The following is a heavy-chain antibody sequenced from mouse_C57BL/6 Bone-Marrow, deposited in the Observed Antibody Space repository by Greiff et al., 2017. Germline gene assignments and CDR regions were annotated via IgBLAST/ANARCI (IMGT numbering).Heavy chain of an antibody. J-gene: IGHJ3*01. CDR3: VRQDGYYKGFAY. Sequence: ASGFSFNTYAMNCVRQAPGKGLEWVARIRSKSNNYATYYADSVKDRFTISRDDSESMLYLQMNNLKAEDTAMYYCVRQDGYYKGFAYWGQETLVTVSA. D-gene: IGHD2-3*01. V-gene: IGHV10-1*01. CDR1: GFSFNTYA. CDR2: IRSKSNNYAT.